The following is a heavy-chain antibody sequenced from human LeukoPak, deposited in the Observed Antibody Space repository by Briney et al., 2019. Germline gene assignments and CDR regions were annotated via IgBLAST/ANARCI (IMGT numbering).Heavy chain of an antibody. Sequence: GGSLRLSCAASGFTFSSYAMSWVRQAPGKGLEWVSAISGSGGSTYYADSVKGRFAISRDNSKNTLYLQMNSLRAEDTAVYYCAKKGSSWNTNWFDPWGQGTLVTVSS. J-gene: IGHJ5*02. CDR3: AKKGSSWNTNWFDP. CDR2: ISGSGGST. D-gene: IGHD6-13*01. CDR1: GFTFSSYA. V-gene: IGHV3-23*01.